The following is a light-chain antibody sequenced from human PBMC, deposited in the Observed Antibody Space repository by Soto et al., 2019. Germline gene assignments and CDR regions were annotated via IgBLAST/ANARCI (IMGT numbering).Light chain of an antibody. V-gene: IGKV3-11*01. CDR1: QSISSY. CDR3: QQRSNWIT. Sequence: EIVLTQSPATLSLSPGERATLSCRASQSISSYLAWYQQKPGQAPRLLIYDATNRATGIPARVSGSGSGTDFTLTISSLEPEDFAVYYCQQRSNWITFGQGTRLEIK. J-gene: IGKJ5*01. CDR2: DAT.